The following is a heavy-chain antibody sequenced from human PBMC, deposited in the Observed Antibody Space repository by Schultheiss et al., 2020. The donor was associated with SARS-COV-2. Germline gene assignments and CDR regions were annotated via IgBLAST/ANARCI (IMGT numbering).Heavy chain of an antibody. Sequence: ETLSLTCTVSGGSISSYYWSWIRQPAGKGLEWIGRIYTSGSTNYNPSLKSRVTMSVDTSKNQFSLKLSSVTAADTAVYYCARGGGEFPYYYYGMDVWGQGTTVTVSS. CDR2: IYTSGST. CDR3: ARGGGEFPYYYYGMDV. D-gene: IGHD3-10*01. V-gene: IGHV4-4*07. CDR1: GGSISSYY. J-gene: IGHJ6*02.